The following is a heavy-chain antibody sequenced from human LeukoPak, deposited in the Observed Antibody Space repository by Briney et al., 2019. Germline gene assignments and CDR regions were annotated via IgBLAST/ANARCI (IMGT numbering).Heavy chain of an antibody. Sequence: ASVKVSCKASGYTFTSCGISWVRQAPGQGLEWMGWISAYNGNTNYAQKLQGRVTMTTDTSTSTAYMELRSLRSDDTAVYYCARVIAAAGTVYYYYGMDVWGQGTTVTVSS. CDR1: GYTFTSCG. V-gene: IGHV1-18*01. J-gene: IGHJ6*02. CDR3: ARVIAAAGTVYYYYGMDV. CDR2: ISAYNGNT. D-gene: IGHD6-13*01.